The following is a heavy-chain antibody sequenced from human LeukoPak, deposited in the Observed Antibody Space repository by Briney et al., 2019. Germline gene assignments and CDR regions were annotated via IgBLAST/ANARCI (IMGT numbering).Heavy chain of an antibody. D-gene: IGHD3-22*01. CDR3: ARNYYDSSGYQEATFNY. Sequence: GTSLRLSCAASGFTFSNYDMHWVRQAPGKGLEWVAGIWYDGGYKYYADSVKGRFTISRDNSKNTLFLQMDSLRAEDTAVYYCARNYYDSSGYQEATFNYWGQGTPVTVSS. CDR1: GFTFSNYD. V-gene: IGHV3-33*01. CDR2: IWYDGGYK. J-gene: IGHJ4*02.